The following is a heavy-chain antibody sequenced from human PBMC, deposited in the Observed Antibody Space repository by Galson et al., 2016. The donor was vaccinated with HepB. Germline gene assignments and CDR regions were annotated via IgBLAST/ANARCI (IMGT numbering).Heavy chain of an antibody. CDR3: ARLWFGETHFDY. CDR2: ISDDGTKK. D-gene: IGHD3-10*01. Sequence: SLRLSCAASGFIFSSYAMHWVRQAPGRGLEWVAVISDDGTKKYYADSVKGRFTISRDDAKNSLYLQMNSLRAEDTAVYYCARLWFGETHFDYWGQGAVVTVSS. V-gene: IGHV3-30*04. J-gene: IGHJ4*02. CDR1: GFIFSSYA.